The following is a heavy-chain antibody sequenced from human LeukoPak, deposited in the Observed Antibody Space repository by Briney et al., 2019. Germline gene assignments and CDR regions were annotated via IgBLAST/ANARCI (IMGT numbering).Heavy chain of an antibody. Sequence: PGGSLRLSCAASGFTFSRYWMSWVRQAPGKGLEWVANIKQDGSEKNHVDSVKGRFTISRDNAKNSLYLQMNSLRAEDTAVYYCARGLLVAAGIDYWGQGVLVTVSS. CDR3: ARGLLVAAGIDY. CDR1: GFTFSRYW. CDR2: IKQDGSEK. V-gene: IGHV3-7*04. J-gene: IGHJ4*02. D-gene: IGHD6-13*01.